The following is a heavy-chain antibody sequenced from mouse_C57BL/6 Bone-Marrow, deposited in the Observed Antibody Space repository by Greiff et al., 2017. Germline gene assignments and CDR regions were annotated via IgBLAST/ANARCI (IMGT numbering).Heavy chain of an antibody. CDR1: GYTFTSYG. CDR3: GRDYYGSSYVRGGY. D-gene: IGHD1-1*01. CDR2: IYPRSGNT. V-gene: IGHV1-81*01. J-gene: IGHJ3*01. Sequence: QVQLKESGAELARPGASVKLSCKASGYTFTSYGISWVKQRTGQGLEWIGEIYPRSGNTYYNEKFKGKATLTADKSSSTAYMELRSLTSEDSAVYFCGRDYYGSSYVRGGYWGQGTVVTVSA.